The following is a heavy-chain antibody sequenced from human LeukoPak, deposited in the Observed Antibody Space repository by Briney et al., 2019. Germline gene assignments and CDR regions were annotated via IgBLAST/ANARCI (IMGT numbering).Heavy chain of an antibody. J-gene: IGHJ4*02. V-gene: IGHV3-30*02. CDR2: IRFDGSNK. CDR3: AKDRVEARAVVVAALDC. CDR1: GFTFSRYG. D-gene: IGHD2-15*01. Sequence: GGSLRLSCAASGFTFSRYGMHWVRQAPGKGLEWVAFIRFDGSNKYYADSVNGRFTISRDNSKNTLYLQMNTLRAEDTAVYFCAKDRVEARAVVVAALDCRGQGTLVTVSS.